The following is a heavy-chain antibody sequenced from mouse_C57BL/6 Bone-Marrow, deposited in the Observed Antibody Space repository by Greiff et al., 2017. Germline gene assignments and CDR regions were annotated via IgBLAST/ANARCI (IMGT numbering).Heavy chain of an antibody. D-gene: IGHD2-12*01. Sequence: EVQLQQSGAELVRPGASVKLSCTASGFNIKDDYMHWVKQRPEQGLEWIGWIDPENGDTEYASKFQGKATITADTSSNTAYLQLSSLTSEDTAVYYCTTSYYYINWYFDVWGTGTTVTVSS. J-gene: IGHJ1*03. CDR3: TTSYYYINWYFDV. CDR2: IDPENGDT. CDR1: GFNIKDDY. V-gene: IGHV14-4*01.